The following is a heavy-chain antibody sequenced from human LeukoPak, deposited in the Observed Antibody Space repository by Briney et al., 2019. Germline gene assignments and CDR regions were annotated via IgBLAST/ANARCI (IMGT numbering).Heavy chain of an antibody. CDR2: ISAYNGNT. CDR3: AREQGRGNYYYGMDV. J-gene: IGHJ6*01. V-gene: IGHV1-18*01. D-gene: IGHD1-26*01. CDR1: GYTFTSYG. Sequence: GASLKVSCKASGYTFTSYGISWVRQAPGQGLEWMGWISAYNGNTNYAQKLQGRVTMTTDTSTSTAYMELRSLGSDDTAVYYCAREQGRGNYYYGMDVWGQGTTVTVSS.